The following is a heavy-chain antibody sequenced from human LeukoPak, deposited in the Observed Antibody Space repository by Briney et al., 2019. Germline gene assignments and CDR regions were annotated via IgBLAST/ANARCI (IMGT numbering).Heavy chain of an antibody. V-gene: IGHV4-39*01. CDR3: AILAAMVPGDYYCMDV. CDR1: GDSISSSNW. Sequence: SETLSLTCAVSGDSISSSNWWCWVRQPPGKGLEWFWSIYYSGSTFYNPSLKSRVTISVDTSKNQFSLKLSSVTAADTAVYYCAILAAMVPGDYYCMDVWGQGTSVTVSS. J-gene: IGHJ6*02. CDR2: IYYSGST. D-gene: IGHD5-18*01.